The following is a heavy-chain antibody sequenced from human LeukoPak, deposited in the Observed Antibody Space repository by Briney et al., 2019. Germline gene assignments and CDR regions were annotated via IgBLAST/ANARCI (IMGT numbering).Heavy chain of an antibody. Sequence: ASVKVSCKASGYTFTSYGISWVRQAPGQGLEWMGWISAYNGNTNYAQKLQGRVTMTTDTSTSTAYMELRSLRSDDTAVYYCAREKFGATRDTFDIWGQGTMVTVSS. D-gene: IGHD1-26*01. V-gene: IGHV1-18*01. CDR1: GYTFTSYG. J-gene: IGHJ3*02. CDR3: AREKFGATRDTFDI. CDR2: ISAYNGNT.